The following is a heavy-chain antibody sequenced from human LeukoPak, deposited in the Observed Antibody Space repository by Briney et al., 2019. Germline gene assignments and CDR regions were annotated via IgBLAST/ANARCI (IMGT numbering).Heavy chain of an antibody. Sequence: GGSLRLSCAASGFTFSSYAMSWVRQAPGKGLEWASAISGSGVSTYYADSVKGRFTISRDNSKNTLYLQMNSLRAEDTAVYYCAKEGLARDIVVVPADYWGQGTLVTVSS. V-gene: IGHV3-23*01. CDR2: ISGSGVST. J-gene: IGHJ4*02. CDR1: GFTFSSYA. CDR3: AKEGLARDIVVVPADY. D-gene: IGHD2-2*01.